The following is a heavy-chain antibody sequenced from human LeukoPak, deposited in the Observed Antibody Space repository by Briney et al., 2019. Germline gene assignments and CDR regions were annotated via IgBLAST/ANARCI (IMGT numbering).Heavy chain of an antibody. V-gene: IGHV1-18*04. CDR3: ARARRELPLYYFDY. D-gene: IGHD5-24*01. Sequence: ASVKVSCKASGYTFTGYYMHWVRQAPGQGLEWMGLISAYNGNTNYAQKLQGRVTMTIDTSTNTAYMELRSLRSDDTAVYYCARARRELPLYYFDYWGQGTLVTVSS. CDR1: GYTFTGYY. J-gene: IGHJ4*02. CDR2: ISAYNGNT.